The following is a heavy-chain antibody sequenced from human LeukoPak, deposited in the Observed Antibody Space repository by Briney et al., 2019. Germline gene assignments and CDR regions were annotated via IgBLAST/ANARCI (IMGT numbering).Heavy chain of an antibody. CDR2: ISYDGKHK. Sequence: GGPLRLSCAASGFTFSNYAMEWVRQAPGKGLEWVALISYDGKHKYYADSMKGRFTISRDNSKNTLYLQMNSLRAEDTAVYYCAREDDDSNGIDVWGHRTTVTVSS. J-gene: IGHJ6*02. V-gene: IGHV3-30*04. CDR1: GFTFSNYA. D-gene: IGHD4-11*01. CDR3: AREDDDSNGIDV.